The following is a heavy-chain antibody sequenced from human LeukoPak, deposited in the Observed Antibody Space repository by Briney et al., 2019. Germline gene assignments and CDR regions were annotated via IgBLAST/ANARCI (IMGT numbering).Heavy chain of an antibody. Sequence: SETLSLTCTVSGASISSGGYYWSWIRQHPGKGLEWIGYIYYSGSTYYNPSLKSRVTISVDTSKNQFSLELSSVTAADTAVYYCARVGAEWEPVSLYFDYWGQGTLVTVSS. J-gene: IGHJ4*02. CDR3: ARVGAEWEPVSLYFDY. CDR2: IYYSGST. V-gene: IGHV4-31*03. CDR1: GASISSGGYY. D-gene: IGHD1-26*01.